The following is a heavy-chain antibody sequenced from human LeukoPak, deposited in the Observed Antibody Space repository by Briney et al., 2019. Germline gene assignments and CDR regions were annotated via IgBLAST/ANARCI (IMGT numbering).Heavy chain of an antibody. D-gene: IGHD3-3*01. CDR2: IKQDGSEK. J-gene: IGHJ5*02. V-gene: IGHV3-7*01. CDR3: ARVSGVLRFLEWLSPFDP. CDR1: GFTFSSYW. Sequence: PGGSLRLSCAASGFTFSSYWMSWVRQAPGKGLEWVANIKQDGSEKYYVDSVKGRFTISRDNAKNSLYLQMNSLRAEDTAVYYCARVSGVLRFLEWLSPFDPWGQGTLVTVSS.